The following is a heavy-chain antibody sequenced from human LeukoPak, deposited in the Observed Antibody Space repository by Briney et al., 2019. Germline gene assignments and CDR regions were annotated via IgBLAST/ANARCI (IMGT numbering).Heavy chain of an antibody. CDR3: ARGTGTTAYFDY. D-gene: IGHD1-1*01. J-gene: IGHJ4*02. CDR2: ISSSSSYT. CDR1: GFTFSDYY. V-gene: IGHV3-11*06. Sequence: GGSLRLSCAASGFTFSDYYMSWIRQAPGKGLEGVSYISSSSSYTKYGDSVKGRFTISRDNAKNSLYLQVNSLRAEDTAVYYCARGTGTTAYFDYWGQGTLVTVSS.